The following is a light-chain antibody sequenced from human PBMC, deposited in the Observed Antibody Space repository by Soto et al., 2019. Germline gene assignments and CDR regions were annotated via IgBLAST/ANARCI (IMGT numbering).Light chain of an antibody. V-gene: IGKV1-5*03. CDR1: QSISVW. CDR2: KAS. J-gene: IGKJ1*01. CDR3: QQYDTCPWT. Sequence: DIQMTQSPSTLSASVGDRVTITCRASQSISVWLAWYQQKPGKAPRLLIYKASNLESGVPLRFTGSGSGTEFTLILSSLQPDDFATYYCQQYDTCPWTFGQGTKVEIK.